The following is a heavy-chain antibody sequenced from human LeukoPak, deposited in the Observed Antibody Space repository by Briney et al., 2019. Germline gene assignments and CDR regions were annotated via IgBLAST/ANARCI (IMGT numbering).Heavy chain of an antibody. V-gene: IGHV3-74*03. CDR2: ISPDGSSA. CDR3: ASVSVCPRCGIDY. CDR1: GFSFSSSG. D-gene: IGHD5/OR15-5a*01. Sequence: PGGSLRLSCAASGFSFSSSGMHWVRQAPGKGLVWVARISPDGSSALSADSVRGRFTISRDNADNTLYLQLNSLRAEYTSVYYGASVSVCPRCGIDYWGQGTLVTVSS. J-gene: IGHJ4*02.